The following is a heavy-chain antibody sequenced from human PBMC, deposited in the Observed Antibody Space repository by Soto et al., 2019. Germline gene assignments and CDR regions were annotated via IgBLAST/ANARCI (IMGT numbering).Heavy chain of an antibody. CDR2: ISGSGGGT. V-gene: IGHV3-23*01. J-gene: IGHJ4*02. CDR1: GFTFSSYA. CDR3: ANQDTGSYYSAPLDY. Sequence: EVQLLESGGGWVQPGGSLRLSCAASGFTFSSYAMSWVRQTPGKGLEWVSGISGSGGGTYYADSVRGRFPISRDNSKTTLYLQMNSLRAEDTAVLYWANQDTGSYYSAPLDYWGQGILVTVSS. D-gene: IGHD3-10*01.